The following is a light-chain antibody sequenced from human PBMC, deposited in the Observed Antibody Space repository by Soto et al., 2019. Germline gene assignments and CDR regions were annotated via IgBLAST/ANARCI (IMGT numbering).Light chain of an antibody. CDR1: QGISSY. Sequence: DIQLTQSPSFLSASVGDRVTITCRASQGISSYVNWYQQTPGKAPKLLIYAASSLQSGVPSRFSGSGSGTDFTLTISSLQPEDFATCYCQQSYSTLALTFGGGTKVDIK. CDR3: QQSYSTLALT. J-gene: IGKJ4*01. CDR2: AAS. V-gene: IGKV1-39*01.